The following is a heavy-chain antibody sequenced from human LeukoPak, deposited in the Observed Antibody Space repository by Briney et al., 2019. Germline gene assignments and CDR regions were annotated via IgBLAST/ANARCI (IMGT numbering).Heavy chain of an antibody. CDR1: GFTFSSYS. V-gene: IGHV3-21*01. CDR3: ARVDVTEYYFDY. J-gene: IGHJ4*02. Sequence: GRSLRLSCAASGFTFSSYSMNWVRQAPGKGLEWVSSISSSSSYIYYADSVKGRFTTSRDNAKNSLYLQMNSLRAEDTAVYYCARVDVTEYYFDYWGQGTLVTVSS. D-gene: IGHD2-21*02. CDR2: ISSSSSYI.